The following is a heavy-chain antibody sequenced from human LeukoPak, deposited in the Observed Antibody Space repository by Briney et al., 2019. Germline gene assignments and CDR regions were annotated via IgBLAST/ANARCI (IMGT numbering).Heavy chain of an antibody. V-gene: IGHV3-74*01. Sequence: PGGSLRLSCAASGFTFSNYWMYCVRQAPGRGPLWVSRISGDGITTYYAGSVKGRFTISRDNAKNTLYLQMHSLRAEDSAVYYCARGFYGSGNSWGHGTLVTVSS. CDR1: GFTFSNYW. J-gene: IGHJ4*01. CDR3: ARGFYGSGNS. D-gene: IGHD3-10*01. CDR2: ISGDGITT.